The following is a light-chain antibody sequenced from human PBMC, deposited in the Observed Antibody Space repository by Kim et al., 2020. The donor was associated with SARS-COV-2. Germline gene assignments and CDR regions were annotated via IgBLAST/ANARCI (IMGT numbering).Light chain of an antibody. CDR1: RGSIAGNY. V-gene: IGLV6-57*03. CDR2: EDK. CDR3: QSYHNSNVL. Sequence: GQTVTISCTRSRGSIAGNYVQWYQQRPGSAPTTVIYEDKQRPSGVPDRFSGSIDTSSNSASLTISGLKTEDDADYYCQSYHNSNVLFGGGTQLTVL. J-gene: IGLJ2*01.